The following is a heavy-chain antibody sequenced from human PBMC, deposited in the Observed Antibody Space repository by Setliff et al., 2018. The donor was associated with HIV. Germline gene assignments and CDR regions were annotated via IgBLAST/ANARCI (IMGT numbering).Heavy chain of an antibody. CDR2: INHSGST. V-gene: IGHV4-34*01. CDR3: AISPDYGDYTEHPDFDY. CDR1: GGSFSGYY. Sequence: SETLSLTCAVYGGSFSGYYWSWIRQPPGKGLEWIGEINHSGSTNYNLSLESRVTISVDTSKNQFPLKVSSVTAADTAVYYCAISPDYGDYTEHPDFDYWGQGTLVTVSS. D-gene: IGHD4-17*01. J-gene: IGHJ4*02.